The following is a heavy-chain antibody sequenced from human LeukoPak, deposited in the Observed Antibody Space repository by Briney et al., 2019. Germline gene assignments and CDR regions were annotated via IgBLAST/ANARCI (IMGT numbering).Heavy chain of an antibody. CDR1: GGTFSSYA. J-gene: IGHJ5*02. V-gene: IGHV1-69*13. CDR3: ASNREYGSGSYRGFDP. D-gene: IGHD3-10*01. Sequence: ASVKVSCMASGGTFSSYAINWVRQAPGQGLEWMGGIIPIFGTANYAQKFQGRVTITADESTSTAYMELSSLRSEDTAVYYCASNREYGSGSYRGFDPWGQGTLVTVSS. CDR2: IIPIFGTA.